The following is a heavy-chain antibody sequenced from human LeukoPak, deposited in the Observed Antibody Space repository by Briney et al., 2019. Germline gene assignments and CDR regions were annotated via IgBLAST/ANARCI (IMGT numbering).Heavy chain of an antibody. Sequence: GGSLRLSCAASGFTFSSYAMSWVRQAPGKGLEWVSAISGSGGSTYYAGSVKGRFTISRDNSKNTLYLQMNSLRAEDTAVYYCAKRVSIVVYPPGAAARVAFDYWGQGTLVTVSS. J-gene: IGHJ4*02. D-gene: IGHD2-2*01. CDR1: GFTFSSYA. CDR2: ISGSGGST. V-gene: IGHV3-23*01. CDR3: AKRVSIVVYPPGAAARVAFDY.